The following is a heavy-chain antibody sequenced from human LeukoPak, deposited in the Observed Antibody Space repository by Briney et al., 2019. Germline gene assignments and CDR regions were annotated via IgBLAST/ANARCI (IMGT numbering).Heavy chain of an antibody. CDR3: ARDGGGLYYYYGMDV. V-gene: IGHV3-7*01. D-gene: IGHD2-15*01. Sequence: GGSLRLSCAASGFTFSSYWLSWVRQAPGKGLEWVANIKQDGSEKSYVDSVKGRFTISRDNAKNALYLQMNSLRAEDTAVYYCARDGGGLYYYYGMDVWGQGTTVTVSS. J-gene: IGHJ6*02. CDR1: GFTFSSYW. CDR2: IKQDGSEK.